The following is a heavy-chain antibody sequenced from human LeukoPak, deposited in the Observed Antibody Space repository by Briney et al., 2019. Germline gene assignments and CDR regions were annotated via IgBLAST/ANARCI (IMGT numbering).Heavy chain of an antibody. CDR1: GFTVSINY. CDR2: IYSDGTP. D-gene: IGHD2-2*01. Sequence: PGGSLRLSCAPFGFTVSINYMRWVRQAPGKGLEWVSTIYSDGTPYYADSLKGRFTISRDNSKNTLYLRMNSLRAEDTAIYYCARAIQSHLLKGYFDYWGQGTLVTVSS. CDR3: ARAIQSHLLKGYFDY. V-gene: IGHV3-53*01. J-gene: IGHJ4*02.